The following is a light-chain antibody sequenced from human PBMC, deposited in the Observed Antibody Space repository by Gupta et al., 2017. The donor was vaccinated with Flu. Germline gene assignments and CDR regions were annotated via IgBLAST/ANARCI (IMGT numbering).Light chain of an antibody. J-gene: IGLJ2*01. CDR3: CADAGSSNVV. CDR1: SSDVGSYNL. V-gene: IGLV2-23*01. Sequence: QSALTHPASVSGSPGPSITISCTGSSSDVGSYNLVSWYQQHPGEAPKLMIYEDIKRPAGVSNRFSGSKSGNTASLTISGLKDEDEADYHCCADAGSSNVVFGGGTKLTVL. CDR2: EDI.